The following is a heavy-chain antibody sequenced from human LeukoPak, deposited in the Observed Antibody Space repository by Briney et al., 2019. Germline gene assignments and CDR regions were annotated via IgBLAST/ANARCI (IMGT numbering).Heavy chain of an antibody. J-gene: IGHJ3*01. Sequence: GGSLRLSCAASGFTFSRYAMSWVRQAPGKGLEWVSAVSGSGGSTYYADSVKGLFTISRDTCKNTLYLQMNSLRAEDTAVYYCAKRMIRGVNHDAFDLWGQGTMVTVSS. CDR1: GFTFSRYA. CDR2: VSGSGGST. CDR3: AKRMIRGVNHDAFDL. D-gene: IGHD3-10*01. V-gene: IGHV3-23*01.